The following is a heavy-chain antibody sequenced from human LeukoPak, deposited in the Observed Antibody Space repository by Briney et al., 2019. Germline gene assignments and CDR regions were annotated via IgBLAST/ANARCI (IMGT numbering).Heavy chain of an antibody. J-gene: IGHJ3*02. V-gene: IGHV3-21*01. CDR1: GFTLSSYS. D-gene: IGHD2-21*01. Sequence: GGSLTLSCAASGFTLSSYSMNWVRQPAAKGLEWVSSISIISSYIYYAHSLKERFTNSRDNAKSSLYLQMNRLRAEVTAVYYCARNVAVGDTSDDVFDSWGEGTMVTVYS. CDR2: ISIISSYI. CDR3: ARNVAVGDTSDDVFDS.